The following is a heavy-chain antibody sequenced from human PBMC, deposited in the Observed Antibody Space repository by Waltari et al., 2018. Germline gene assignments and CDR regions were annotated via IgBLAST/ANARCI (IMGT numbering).Heavy chain of an antibody. CDR1: GFTMSSYF. J-gene: IGHJ3*02. V-gene: IGHV3-33*06. CDR3: AKEQEAFDI. Sequence: QLQLVESGGGVVQPGKSLRLSWAASGFTMSSYFMHWVRQAPGKGLEWVAVVWSDGNEKYYGDSVKGRFTISRDNSKNIVYLQMNSLRAEDTAVYFCAKEQEAFDIWGQGTVVTVS. CDR2: VWSDGNEK.